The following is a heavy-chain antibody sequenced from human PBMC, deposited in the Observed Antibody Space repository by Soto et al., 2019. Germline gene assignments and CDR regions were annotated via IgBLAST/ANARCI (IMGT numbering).Heavy chain of an antibody. CDR3: ARDQEGNWFEP. Sequence: SETLSLTCTVFGGSVSSGSYYWSWIRQAPGKGLEWIGHIYYSGSTTYNPSLRSRVSISVDTSKKQFSLKMSSVTAADTAVYYCARDQEGNWFEPWGQGTLVTVSS. CDR2: IYYSGST. V-gene: IGHV4-61*01. J-gene: IGHJ5*02. CDR1: GGSVSSGSYY.